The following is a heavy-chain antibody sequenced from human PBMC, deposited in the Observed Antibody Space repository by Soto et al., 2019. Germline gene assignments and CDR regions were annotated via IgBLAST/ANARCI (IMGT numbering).Heavy chain of an antibody. Sequence: QVQLVASGGGVVQPGRSLRLSCAASGFTFSSYAMHWVRQAPGKGLEWVAVISYDGSNKYYADSVKGRFTISRDNSKNTLYLQMNSLRAEDTAVYYCARGPRDYGDYFYYWCQGTLVTVSS. V-gene: IGHV3-30-3*01. CDR3: ARGPRDYGDYFYY. CDR1: GFTFSSYA. D-gene: IGHD4-17*01. J-gene: IGHJ4*02. CDR2: ISYDGSNK.